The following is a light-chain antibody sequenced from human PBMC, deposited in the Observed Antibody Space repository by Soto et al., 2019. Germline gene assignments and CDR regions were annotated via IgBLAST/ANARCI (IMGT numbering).Light chain of an antibody. CDR2: KAS. CDR1: QSISSW. J-gene: IGKJ2*01. CDR3: QQYNNWYT. Sequence: DIQMTQSPSTLSASVGDRVTITCRASQSISSWLAWYQQRPGKAPKLLIYKASSLESGVPLRFSGSGSGTEFTLTISSLQPDDFATYYRQQYNNWYTFGQGTKVDIK. V-gene: IGKV1-5*03.